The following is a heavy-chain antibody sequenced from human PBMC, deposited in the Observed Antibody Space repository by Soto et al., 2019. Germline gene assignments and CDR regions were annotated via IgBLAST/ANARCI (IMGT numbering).Heavy chain of an antibody. Sequence: VASVKVSCKASGYTFTSYAMHWVRQAPGQRLEWMGWINAGNGNTKYSQKFQGRVTITRDTSASTAYMELSSLRSEDTAVYYCARGGITILPRRRYYYGMDVWGQGTTVTVSS. D-gene: IGHD3-9*01. CDR3: ARGGITILPRRRYYYGMDV. V-gene: IGHV1-3*01. CDR2: INAGNGNT. CDR1: GYTFTSYA. J-gene: IGHJ6*02.